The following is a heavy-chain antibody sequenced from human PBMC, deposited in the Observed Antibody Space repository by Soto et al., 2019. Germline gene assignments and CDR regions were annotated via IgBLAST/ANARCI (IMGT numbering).Heavy chain of an antibody. V-gene: IGHV3-11*01. Sequence: GGSLRLSCAASGFTIIDYYMSWIRQAPGKGLEWVSYISSVGTTTYYADSVKGRLSISMDNAKNSLYLQMNSLRAEDTAVYFCAKDQEGSGSHWLGYNYYGMDVWGQGTTVTVSS. D-gene: IGHD3-10*01. CDR2: ISSVGTTT. CDR1: GFTIIDYY. J-gene: IGHJ6*02. CDR3: AKDQEGSGSHWLGYNYYGMDV.